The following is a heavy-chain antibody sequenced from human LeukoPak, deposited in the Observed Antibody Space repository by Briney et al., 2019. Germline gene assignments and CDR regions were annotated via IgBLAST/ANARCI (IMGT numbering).Heavy chain of an antibody. CDR3: AKDWKEQECDGNCLIN. V-gene: IGHV3-23*01. D-gene: IGHD2-21*02. Sequence: PGGSLRLSCAASGFTFSSYAMTWVRQAPGKGLEWVSSVSDSGGSTYYADSVKGRLTISRDNSKSTLYLQMNSLRAEDTALYYCAKDWKEQECDGNCLINWGQGALVTVSS. J-gene: IGHJ4*02. CDR1: GFTFSSYA. CDR2: VSDSGGST.